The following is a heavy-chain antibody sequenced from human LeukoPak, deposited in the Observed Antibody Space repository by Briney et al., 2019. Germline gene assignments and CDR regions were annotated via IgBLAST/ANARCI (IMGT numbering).Heavy chain of an antibody. CDR2: ISSSSSHI. CDR1: GFTFSSYS. Sequence: GGSLRLSCAASGFTFSSYSMIWVRQAPGKGLEWVSSISSSSSHIYYADSVKGRFTVSRDNAKNSLYLQMNSLRAEDTAIYYCARDYQYGYSTNWYHLAQIDYWGQGTLVTVSS. CDR3: ARDYQYGYSTNWYHLAQIDY. J-gene: IGHJ4*02. D-gene: IGHD2/OR15-2a*01. V-gene: IGHV3-21*01.